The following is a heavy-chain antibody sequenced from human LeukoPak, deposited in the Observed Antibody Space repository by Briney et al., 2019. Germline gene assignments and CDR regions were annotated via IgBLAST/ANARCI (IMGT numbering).Heavy chain of an antibody. CDR1: GYTFTGYY. J-gene: IGHJ4*02. CDR3: ARAPPKLVRDFVDY. CDR2: INPNSGGT. V-gene: IGHV1-2*02. Sequence: ASVKVSCKASGYTFTGYYMHWVRQAPGQGLEWMGWINPNSGGTNYAQKFQGRVTMTRDTSISTAYMELSRLRSDGTAVYYCARAPPKLVRDFVDYWGQGTLVTVSS. D-gene: IGHD1-1*01.